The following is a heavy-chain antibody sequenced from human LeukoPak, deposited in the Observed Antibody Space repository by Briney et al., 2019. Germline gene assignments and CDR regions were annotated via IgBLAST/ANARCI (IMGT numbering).Heavy chain of an antibody. CDR2: IYYSGST. CDR3: AREVLSGAVVPAAIPGEDNWFDP. Sequence: PSQTLSLTCTVSGGSISSGGYYWRWIRQHPGKGLEWIGYIYYSGSTYYNPSLKSRVTISVGTSKNQFSLKLSSVTAEDTAVYYCAREVLSGAVVPAAIPGEDNWFDPWGQGTLVTVSS. CDR1: GGSISSGGYY. V-gene: IGHV4-31*03. D-gene: IGHD2-2*02. J-gene: IGHJ5*02.